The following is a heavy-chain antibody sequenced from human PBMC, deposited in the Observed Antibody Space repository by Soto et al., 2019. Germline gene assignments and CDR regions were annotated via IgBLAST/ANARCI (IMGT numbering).Heavy chain of an antibody. CDR2: TYYRSKWYN. Sequence: QTQSLTCVISGDSVCSYSVTWYWIRQSPSRGLEWLGRTYYRSKWYNNYAVSVKSRITINPDTSRNQFSLQLNSVSPEDTAVYYCASRHSGGRDCFDIWGQGPMVTRSS. CDR3: ASRHSGGRDCFDI. V-gene: IGHV6-1*01. CDR1: GDSVCSYSVT. D-gene: IGHD2-15*01. J-gene: IGHJ3*02.